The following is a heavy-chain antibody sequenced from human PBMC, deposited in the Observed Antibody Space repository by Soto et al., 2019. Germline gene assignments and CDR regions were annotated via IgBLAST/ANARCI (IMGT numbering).Heavy chain of an antibody. CDR2: INHSGST. D-gene: IGHD5-18*01. CDR1: GGSSSGYY. V-gene: IGHV4-34*01. J-gene: IGHJ4*02. Sequence: SETLSLTCAVYGGSSSGYYWSWIRQPPGKGLEWIGEINHSGSTNYNPSLKSRVTISVDTSKNQFSLKLSSVTAADTAVYYCARGKYSYGYDFDYWGQGTLVTVSS. CDR3: ARGKYSYGYDFDY.